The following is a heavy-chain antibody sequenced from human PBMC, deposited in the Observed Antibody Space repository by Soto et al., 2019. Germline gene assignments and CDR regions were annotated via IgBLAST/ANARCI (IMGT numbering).Heavy chain of an antibody. Sequence: VQLVESGGGVVQPGRSLRLYCAASGFTFNSYAMHWVRQAPGKGLEWVAVISYDGSNKFYADSVKGRFTISRDNSKNTLYLQMNSLTAEDTAVYYCARGGSQRGYDHKRSFDYWGQGTLVTVSS. CDR2: ISYDGSNK. CDR3: ARGGSQRGYDHKRSFDY. V-gene: IGHV3-30-3*01. J-gene: IGHJ4*02. CDR1: GFTFNSYA. D-gene: IGHD5-12*01.